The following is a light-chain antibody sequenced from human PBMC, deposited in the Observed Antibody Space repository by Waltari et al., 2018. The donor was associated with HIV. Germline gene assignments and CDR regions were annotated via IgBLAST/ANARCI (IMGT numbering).Light chain of an antibody. Sequence: QSALTQPASVSGSPGQPLTISCPGTSSDAGGYNYVSWYQQHPGKAPKLMIYDVSTRPSGVSNRFSGSKSGNTASLTISGLQAEDEADYYCSSYTSSSTLDVFGTGTKVTVL. CDR1: SSDAGGYNY. CDR3: SSYTSSSTLDV. V-gene: IGLV2-14*03. J-gene: IGLJ1*01. CDR2: DVS.